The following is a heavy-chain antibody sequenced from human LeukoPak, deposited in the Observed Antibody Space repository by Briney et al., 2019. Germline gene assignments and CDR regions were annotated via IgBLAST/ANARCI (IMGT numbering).Heavy chain of an antibody. V-gene: IGHV4-4*07. CDR3: ARGRAAAGKLDY. CDR2: IYTSGST. D-gene: IGHD6-13*01. CDR1: GGSISSYY. J-gene: IGHJ4*02. Sequence: SETLSLTCTVSGGSISSYYWSWIRQPAGKGLEWIGRIYTSGSTNYNPSLKSRVTMSVDTPKNQFSLKLSSVTAADMAVYYCARGRAAAGKLDYWGQGTLVTVSS.